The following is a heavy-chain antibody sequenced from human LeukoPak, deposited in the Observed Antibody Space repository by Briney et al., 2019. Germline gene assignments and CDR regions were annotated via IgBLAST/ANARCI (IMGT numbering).Heavy chain of an antibody. D-gene: IGHD3-22*01. V-gene: IGHV3-21*01. CDR1: GFTFSTYS. CDR2: ISTSSSYI. Sequence: GGSLRLSCAASGFTFSTYSMNWVRQAPGKGLEWVSSISTSSSYIKYADSVKGRFTISRDNAKNSLYLQMNSLRAEDTAVYYCARDFHRRYYDSSGYNAFDIWGQGTMVTVSS. J-gene: IGHJ3*02. CDR3: ARDFHRRYYDSSGYNAFDI.